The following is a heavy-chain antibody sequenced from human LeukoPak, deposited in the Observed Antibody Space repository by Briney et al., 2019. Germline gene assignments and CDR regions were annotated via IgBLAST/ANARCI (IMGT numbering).Heavy chain of an antibody. V-gene: IGHV3-30-3*01. J-gene: IGHJ4*02. CDR1: GFTFSSYA. CDR2: ISYDGSNK. CDR3: AKGLAAAVNGPDY. Sequence: GGSLRLSCAASGFTFSSYAMHWVRQAPGKGLEWVAVISYDGSNKYYADSVKGRFTISRDNSKNTLYLQMNSLRAEDTAVYYCAKGLAAAVNGPDYWGQGTLVTVSS. D-gene: IGHD6-13*01.